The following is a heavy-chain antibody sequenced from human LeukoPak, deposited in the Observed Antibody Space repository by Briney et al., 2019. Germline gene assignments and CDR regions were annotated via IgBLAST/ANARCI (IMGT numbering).Heavy chain of an antibody. D-gene: IGHD6-6*01. Sequence: PSETLSLTCSVSGGSISSYYWSWIRQPPGKGLEWIGYIYYRGSTIYNPSLKTRVTISVDTSKNQFSLKLSSVTAADPAVYYCARDVTAARLRWFDPWGQGTLVTVSS. CDR1: GGSISSYY. V-gene: IGHV4-59*01. CDR3: ARDVTAARLRWFDP. CDR2: IYYRGST. J-gene: IGHJ5*02.